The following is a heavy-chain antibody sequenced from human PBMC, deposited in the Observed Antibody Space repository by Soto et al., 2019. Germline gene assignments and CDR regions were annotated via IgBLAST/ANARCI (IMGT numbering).Heavy chain of an antibody. V-gene: IGHV3-74*01. CDR2: INSDGSST. CDR1: GFTFSSYW. Sequence: EVQLVESGGGLVQPGGSLRLSGAASGFTFSSYWMHWVRQAPGKGLVWVSRINSDGSSTSYADSVKGRFTISRDNAKNTLYLQMNSMRAEDTAVYYCARMGPLNDAFDIWGQGTMVTVSS. J-gene: IGHJ3*02. CDR3: ARMGPLNDAFDI. D-gene: IGHD1-26*01.